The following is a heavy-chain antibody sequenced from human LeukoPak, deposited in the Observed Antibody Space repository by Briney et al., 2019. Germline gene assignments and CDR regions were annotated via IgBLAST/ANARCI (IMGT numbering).Heavy chain of an antibody. J-gene: IGHJ4*02. CDR2: INNDGTDA. CDR1: GFSFSNYW. Sequence: PGGSLRLSCASSGFSFSNYWMHWVRQVPGKGLVWVSRINNDGTDATYADSVKGRFTISRDNSKNTVYLQMNSLRVEDTAVYYCAKRSLAGGDYFDYWGQGTLVTVSS. CDR3: AKRSLAGGDYFDY. V-gene: IGHV3-74*01. D-gene: IGHD3-16*01.